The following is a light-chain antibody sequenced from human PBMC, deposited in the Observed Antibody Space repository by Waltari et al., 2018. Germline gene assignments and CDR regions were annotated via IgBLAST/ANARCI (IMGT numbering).Light chain of an antibody. CDR2: GAS. Sequence: EIVLTQSPGTLSLSPGERATLSCRASQTVRTTYLAWYQQKPGQAPTLLIYGASSRATCIPDRFSVSGSGTDFSLTVSSLEPEDFAVYYSQQYDISPRTFGGGTKVEIK. V-gene: IGKV3-20*01. CDR3: QQYDISPRT. J-gene: IGKJ4*01. CDR1: QTVRTTY.